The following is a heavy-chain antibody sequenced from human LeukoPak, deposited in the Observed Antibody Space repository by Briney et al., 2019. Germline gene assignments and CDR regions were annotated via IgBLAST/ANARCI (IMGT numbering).Heavy chain of an antibody. CDR2: IYDSGST. V-gene: IGHV4-31*03. J-gene: IGHJ4*01. D-gene: IGHD6-13*01. CDR3: ARDVEGSNWTFDD. CDR1: GGSISSGGYY. Sequence: PSETLSLTCTVSGGSISSGGYYWSWIRQHPGKGLEWIGYIYDSGSTYYNPSLKSRVTISVDTSKNQFSLKLSSVTAADTAVYYCARDVEGSNWTFDDWGQGTLVTVSS.